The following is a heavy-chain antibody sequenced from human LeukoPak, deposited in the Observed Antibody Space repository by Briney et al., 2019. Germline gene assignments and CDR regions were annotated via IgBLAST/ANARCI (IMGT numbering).Heavy chain of an antibody. J-gene: IGHJ4*02. CDR2: ISSSSSYI. Sequence: PGGSLRLSCAASGFTFSSYSMNWVRQAPGKGLEWVSSISSSSSYIYYADSVKGRFTISRDNAKNSLYLQMNSLRAEDRAVYYCARVTYYGSSGHPFDYWGQGTLVTVSS. CDR3: ARVTYYGSSGHPFDY. D-gene: IGHD3-22*01. CDR1: GFTFSSYS. V-gene: IGHV3-21*01.